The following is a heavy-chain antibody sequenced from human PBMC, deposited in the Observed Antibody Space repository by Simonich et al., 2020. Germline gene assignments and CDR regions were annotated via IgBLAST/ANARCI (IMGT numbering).Heavy chain of an antibody. J-gene: IGHJ4*02. D-gene: IGHD6-6*01. Sequence: QLQLQESGPGLVKPSETLSLTCTVSGGSISSSRYYWGWIRQPPGKGLEWIGSIYYSGTTYYKPSLKSRVTISVDTSKNQFYLKLSSVTAADTAVYYCARWAYSSSYFDYWGQGTLVTVSS. CDR1: GGSISSSRYY. CDR3: ARWAYSSSYFDY. CDR2: IYYSGTT. V-gene: IGHV4-39*01.